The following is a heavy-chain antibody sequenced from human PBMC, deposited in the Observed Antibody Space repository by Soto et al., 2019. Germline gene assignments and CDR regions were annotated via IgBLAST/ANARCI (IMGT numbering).Heavy chain of an antibody. V-gene: IGHV3-11*01. D-gene: IGHD3-22*01. CDR3: ARDKAFVGSRFLDP. CDR1: GFTFSGYY. CDR2: ISDSGTSI. J-gene: IGHJ5*02. Sequence: GGSLRLSCVASGFTFSGYYMTWIRQAPGKGLEWVSHISDSGTSIYYADSVKGRFTISRDNANKSLYLNMNSLRVEDTAVYYCARDKAFVGSRFLDPWGQGTLVTVSS.